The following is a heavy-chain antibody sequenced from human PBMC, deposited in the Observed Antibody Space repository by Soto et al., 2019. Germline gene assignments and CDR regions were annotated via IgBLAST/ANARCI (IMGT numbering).Heavy chain of an antibody. D-gene: IGHD4-17*01. CDR3: ARTTAVPNTLRSRYFFDY. J-gene: IGHJ4*02. Sequence: SEALSLTCSVPGGSVSDKTYYWSWVRQPPGKSLEWIGYVYYSGTTNYNPSLKSRVTISVDLSKNRFSLRLSSVTTADTALYYCARTTAVPNTLRSRYFFDYWGQGTLVTVSS. CDR2: VYYSGTT. V-gene: IGHV4-61*01. CDR1: GGSVSDKTYY.